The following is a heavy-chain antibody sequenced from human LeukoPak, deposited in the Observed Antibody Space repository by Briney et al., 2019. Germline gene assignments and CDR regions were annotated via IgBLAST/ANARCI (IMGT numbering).Heavy chain of an antibody. D-gene: IGHD6-19*01. V-gene: IGHV1-24*01. CDR3: ATTRAVPSAFDY. CDR1: GYTLTELS. CDR2: FDPEDGET. Sequence: ASVKVFCKVSGYTLTELSMHWVRQAPGKGLEWMGGFDPEDGETIYAQKFQGRVTMTEDTSTDTAYMELSSLRSEDTAVYYCATTRAVPSAFDYWGQGTLVTVSS. J-gene: IGHJ4*02.